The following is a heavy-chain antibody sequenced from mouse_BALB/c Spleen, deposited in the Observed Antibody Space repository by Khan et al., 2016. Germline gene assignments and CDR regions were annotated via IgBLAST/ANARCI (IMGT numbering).Heavy chain of an antibody. CDR1: GDSITSGY. V-gene: IGHV3-8*02. CDR2: ISYSGST. Sequence: EVQLQESGPSLVKPSQTLSLTCSVTGDSITSGYWNWIRKFPGNKLEYMGYISYSGSTYYNPSLKSRISISRDTAKNQFYLQLNSVTTDDTATYYCARANWDWYFDVWGAETTVTVSS. J-gene: IGHJ1*01. CDR3: ARANWDWYFDV. D-gene: IGHD4-1*01.